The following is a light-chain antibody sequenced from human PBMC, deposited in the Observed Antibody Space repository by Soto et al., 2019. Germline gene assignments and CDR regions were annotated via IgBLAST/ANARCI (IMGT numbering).Light chain of an antibody. Sequence: QSVLTQPASVSGSPGQSITISCTGTSSDVGGYNYVSWYQQHPGKAPKLMIYEVSHRPSGVSNRLSGSKSGNTASLTISGLQAEDEADYYCSSYTGSSTPYVFGTGTKVPV. J-gene: IGLJ1*01. V-gene: IGLV2-14*01. CDR1: SSDVGGYNY. CDR3: SSYTGSSTPYV. CDR2: EVS.